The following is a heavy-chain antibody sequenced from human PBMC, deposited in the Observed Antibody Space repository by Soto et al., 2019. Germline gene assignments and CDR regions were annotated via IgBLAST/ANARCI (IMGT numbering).Heavy chain of an antibody. Sequence: VASVKVCCKASGYTFTGYYMHWVRKAPGQGLEWIGWINPNSGGTNYAQKFQGRVTMTRDTSISTAYIELSRLRADDTAVYYCARIAVAGSWFDPCGQGTLVTSP. CDR1: GYTFTGYY. V-gene: IGHV1-2*02. J-gene: IGHJ5*02. CDR2: INPNSGGT. D-gene: IGHD6-19*01. CDR3: ARIAVAGSWFDP.